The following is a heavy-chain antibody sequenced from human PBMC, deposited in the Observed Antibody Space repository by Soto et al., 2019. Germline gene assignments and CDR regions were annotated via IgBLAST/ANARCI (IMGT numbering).Heavy chain of an antibody. CDR2: ISWNSGSI. D-gene: IGHD3-10*01. CDR1: GFTFDDYA. CDR3: ARSYGSGRGYYYMDV. J-gene: IGHJ6*03. V-gene: IGHV3-9*01. Sequence: PGGSLRLSCAASGFTFDDYAMHWVRQAPGKGLEWVSGISWNSGSIGYADSVKGRFTISRDNAKNSLYLQMNSLRAEDTALYYCARSYGSGRGYYYMDVWGKGTTVTVSS.